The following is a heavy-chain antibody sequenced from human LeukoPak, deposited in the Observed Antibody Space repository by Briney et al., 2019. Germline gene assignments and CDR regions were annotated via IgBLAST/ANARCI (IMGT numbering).Heavy chain of an antibody. V-gene: IGHV3-9*01. CDR1: GFTFDDYA. CDR2: ISWNSGSI. CDR3: ARREARPYCGGDCFSAGDPNIRRYYYYYMDV. Sequence: GGSLRLSCAASGFTFDDYAMHWVRQAPGKGLEWVSGISWNSGSIGYADSVKGRFTISRDKAKNSLYLQMNSLRAEDTAVYYCARREARPYCGGDCFSAGDPNIRRYYYYYMDVWGKGTTVTISS. J-gene: IGHJ6*03. D-gene: IGHD2-21*02.